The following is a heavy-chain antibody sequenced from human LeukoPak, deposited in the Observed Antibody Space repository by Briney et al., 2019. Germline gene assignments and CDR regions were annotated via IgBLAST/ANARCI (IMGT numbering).Heavy chain of an antibody. CDR2: IIPIFGTA. CDR3: ALLGCRSTSCYRAPDY. J-gene: IGHJ4*02. Sequence: SVKVSCKASGGTFSSYAISWVRQAPGQGLEWMGGIIPIFGTANYAQKFQGRVTITADESTSTAYMELSSLRSEDTAVYYCALLGCRSTSCYRAPDYWGQGTLVTVSS. V-gene: IGHV1-69*13. CDR1: GGTFSSYA. D-gene: IGHD2-2*01.